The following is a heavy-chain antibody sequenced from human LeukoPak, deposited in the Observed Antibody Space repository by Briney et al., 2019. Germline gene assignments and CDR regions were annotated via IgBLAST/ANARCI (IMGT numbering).Heavy chain of an antibody. D-gene: IGHD4-17*01. Sequence: PSETLSLTCTVSGYSISSGYYWGWIRQPPGKGLEWIGSIYHSGSTYYNPSLKSRVTISVDTSKNQFSLKLSSVTAADTAVYYCARHRALMTTVTYFDYWGQGTLVTVSS. CDR2: IYHSGST. J-gene: IGHJ4*02. CDR3: ARHRALMTTVTYFDY. V-gene: IGHV4-38-2*02. CDR1: GYSISSGYY.